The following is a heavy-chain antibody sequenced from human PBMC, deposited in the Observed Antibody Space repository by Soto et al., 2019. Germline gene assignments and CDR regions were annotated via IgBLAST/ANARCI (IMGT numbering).Heavy chain of an antibody. J-gene: IGHJ5*02. Sequence: SETLSLTCTVSGGSISSYYWSWIRQPPGKGLEWIGYIYYSGSTNYNPSLKSRVTISVDTSKNQFSLKLSSVTAADTAVYYCARGKAGYSSSWYWNWFDPWGQGTLATVSS. V-gene: IGHV4-59*01. D-gene: IGHD6-13*01. CDR3: ARGKAGYSSSWYWNWFDP. CDR2: IYYSGST. CDR1: GGSISSYY.